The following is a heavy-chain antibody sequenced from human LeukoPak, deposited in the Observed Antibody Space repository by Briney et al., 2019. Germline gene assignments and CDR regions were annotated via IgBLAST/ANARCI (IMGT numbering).Heavy chain of an antibody. CDR2: INPSGGST. Sequence: ASVKVSCKASGGTFSSYAISWVRQAPGQGLEWMGIINPSGGSTSYAQKFQGRVTMTRDMSTSTVYMELSSLRSEDTAVYYCARAVDYDSSGYYGYWGQGTLVTVSS. D-gene: IGHD3-22*01. V-gene: IGHV1-46*01. CDR1: GGTFSSYA. J-gene: IGHJ4*02. CDR3: ARAVDYDSSGYYGY.